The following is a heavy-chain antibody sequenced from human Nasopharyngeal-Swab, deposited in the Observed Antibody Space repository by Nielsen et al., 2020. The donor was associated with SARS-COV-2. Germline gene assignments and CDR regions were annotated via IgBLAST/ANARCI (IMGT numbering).Heavy chain of an antibody. CDR2: LSSSGANA. CDR1: GFIFSSFP. D-gene: IGHD5-18*01. Sequence: GESLKISCSASGFIFSSFPMQWVRQAPGKGLEYISALSSSGANAYYSDSVQGRFTISRDNSINTLYLQMSSLRTEDTAVYYCVKRVGDTPKVTDLDYWGQGTLVTVSS. J-gene: IGHJ4*02. CDR3: VKRVGDTPKVTDLDY. V-gene: IGHV3-64D*08.